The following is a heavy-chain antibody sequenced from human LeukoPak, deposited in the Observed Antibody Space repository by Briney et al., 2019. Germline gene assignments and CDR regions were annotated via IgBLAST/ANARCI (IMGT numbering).Heavy chain of an antibody. D-gene: IGHD1-26*01. CDR2: INHSGST. J-gene: IGHJ5*02. CDR1: GGSFSGYY. Sequence: SETLSLTCAVYGGSFSGYYWSWIRQPPGKGLEWIGEINHSGSTNYNPSLKSRVTISVDTFKNQFSLKLSSVTAADTAVYYCASKVGATLYWFDPWGQGTLVTVSS. CDR3: ASKVGATLYWFDP. V-gene: IGHV4-34*01.